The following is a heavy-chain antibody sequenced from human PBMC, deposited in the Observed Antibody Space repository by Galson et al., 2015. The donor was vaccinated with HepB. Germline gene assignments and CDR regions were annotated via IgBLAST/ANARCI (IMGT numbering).Heavy chain of an antibody. CDR3: ARSSMVQGVFDYYYYMDV. Sequence: SVKVSCKASGGTFSSYAISWVRQAPGQGLEWMGGIIPIFGTANYAQKFQGRVTITADESTSTAYMELSSLRSEDTAVYYCARSSMVQGVFDYYYYMDVWGKGTTVTVSS. CDR2: IIPIFGTA. J-gene: IGHJ6*03. V-gene: IGHV1-69*13. CDR1: GGTFSSYA. D-gene: IGHD3-10*01.